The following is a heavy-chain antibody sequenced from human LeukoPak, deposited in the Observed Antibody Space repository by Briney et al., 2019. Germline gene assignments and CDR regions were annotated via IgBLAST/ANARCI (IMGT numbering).Heavy chain of an antibody. D-gene: IGHD3-22*01. CDR1: GFTFSSYD. Sequence: GGSLRLSCSASGFTFSSYDMHWVRQATGKGLEWVSAIDTAGNTYYQGSVKGRFTISSENAKNSLYLQRNSLSAGETAVYYCASSHPSSSGYYYFDWGQGTLVTVSS. CDR3: ASSHPSSSGYYYFD. CDR2: IDTAGNT. J-gene: IGHJ4*02. V-gene: IGHV3-13*01.